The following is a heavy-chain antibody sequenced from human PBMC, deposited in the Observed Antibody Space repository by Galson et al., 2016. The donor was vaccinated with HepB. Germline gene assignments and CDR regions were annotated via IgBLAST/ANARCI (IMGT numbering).Heavy chain of an antibody. CDR2: ISHTGTTV. V-gene: IGHV3-11*01. J-gene: IGHJ3*01. CDR3: AKYDFWIGYTGTYAFDF. CDR1: GFTFSDYY. Sequence: SLRLSCAASGFTFSDYYMSWIRQAPGKGLEWISYISHTGTTVLYADSVRGRFTVARDNAQKSLYLEMSSLRVDDTAVYYCAKYDFWIGYTGTYAFDFWGQGTSVTVSS. D-gene: IGHD3-3*01.